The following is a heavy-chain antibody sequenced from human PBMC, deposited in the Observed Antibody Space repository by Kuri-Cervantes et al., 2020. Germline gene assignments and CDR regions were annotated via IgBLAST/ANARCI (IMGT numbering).Heavy chain of an antibody. J-gene: IGHJ6*03. D-gene: IGHD3-10*01. Sequence: SETLSLTCTVSGYSISSSYYWSWIRQPPGKGLEWIGYIYYSGSTNYNPSLKSRVTISVDTSKNQFSLKLSSVTAADTAVYYCARGRGYYYYYMDVWGKGTTVTVSS. CDR1: GYSISSSYY. CDR3: ARGRGYYYYYMDV. V-gene: IGHV4-61*01. CDR2: IYYSGST.